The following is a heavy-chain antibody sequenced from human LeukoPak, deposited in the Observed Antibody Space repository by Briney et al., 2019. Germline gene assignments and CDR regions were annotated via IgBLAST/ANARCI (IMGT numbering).Heavy chain of an antibody. CDR3: ARVLSGRGSLYDYYYMDV. V-gene: IGHV3-53*01. J-gene: IGHJ6*03. CDR2: TYSGGRT. Sequence: GGSLRLSCAASGFTVSSNYMSWVRQAPGKGLEWVSVTYSGGRTYYADSVKGRFTISRDISKNTLYLQMNSLRAEDTAVYYCARVLSGRGSLYDYYYMDVWGKGTTVTISS. D-gene: IGHD3-10*01. CDR1: GFTVSSNY.